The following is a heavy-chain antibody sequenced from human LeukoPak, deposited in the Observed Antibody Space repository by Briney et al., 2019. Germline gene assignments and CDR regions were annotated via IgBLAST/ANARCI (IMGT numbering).Heavy chain of an antibody. V-gene: IGHV3-21*01. D-gene: IGHD2-15*01. J-gene: IGHJ4*02. CDR2: ISSGSSYI. CDR3: ARVYCSGGSCYGYLDY. Sequence: GGSLRLSCAAAGFTFGSYSMNWVRQAPGKGLEWVSSISSGSSYIYYADSVKGRFTISRDNAKNSLNLQMNSLRAEDTAVYYCARVYCSGGSCYGYLDYWGQGTLVTVSS. CDR1: GFTFGSYS.